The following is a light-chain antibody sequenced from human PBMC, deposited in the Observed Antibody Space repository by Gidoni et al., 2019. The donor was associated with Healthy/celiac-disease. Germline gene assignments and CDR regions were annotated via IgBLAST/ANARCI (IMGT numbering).Light chain of an antibody. CDR1: QSISSY. CDR3: QQSYSTPRT. CDR2: AAS. Sequence: DIQMTQSPSSLSASVGDRVTITCRASQSISSYLNWYQQKPGKAPKLLIYAASSLQSGVPSRFSGRGSGTDFTLTISNLQPEDFATYYCQQSYSTPRTFGQGTKVEIK. J-gene: IGKJ1*01. V-gene: IGKV1-39*01.